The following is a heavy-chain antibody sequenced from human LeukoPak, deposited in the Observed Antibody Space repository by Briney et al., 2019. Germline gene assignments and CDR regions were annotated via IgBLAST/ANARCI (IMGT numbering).Heavy chain of an antibody. CDR3: ARDESYCSSTSCDYYYMEG. CDR2: IKPDGSER. V-gene: IGHV3-7*01. D-gene: IGHD2-2*01. CDR1: GFTFRSYW. Sequence: PGGSLRLSCAASGFTFRSYWMAWVRQAPGKGLEWVANIKPDGSERYYVDSVKGRFTVSRDNAQNSLYLQMNSLRADDTAVYYCARDESYCSSTSCDYYYMEGWGKGTTVTVAS. J-gene: IGHJ6*03.